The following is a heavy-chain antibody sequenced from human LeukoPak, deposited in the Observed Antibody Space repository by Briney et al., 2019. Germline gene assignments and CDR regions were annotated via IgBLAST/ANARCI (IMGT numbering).Heavy chain of an antibody. D-gene: IGHD1-1*01. Sequence: GASVKVSCKASGGTFSSYAISWVRQAPGQGLEWMGGIIPIFGTANYAQKFQGRVTITADESTSTAYMELSSLRSEDTAVYYCARRFNWETTEGAFDIWGQGTMVTVSS. CDR2: IIPIFGTA. CDR1: GGTFSSYA. CDR3: ARRFNWETTEGAFDI. V-gene: IGHV1-69*13. J-gene: IGHJ3*02.